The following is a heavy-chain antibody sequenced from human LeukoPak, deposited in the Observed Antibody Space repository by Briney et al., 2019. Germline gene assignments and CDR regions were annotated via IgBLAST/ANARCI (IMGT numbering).Heavy chain of an antibody. J-gene: IGHJ6*02. D-gene: IGHD2-15*01. CDR2: ISRNGGST. Sequence: GGSLRLSCSASGFTFNSYPVHWVRQAPGKGLEYVSGISRNGGSTYYADSVKGRFTISRDNSKNTLYLQMSSLRAEDTAVYYCAAGLGYCSGGRCNGMDVWGQGTTVTVSS. V-gene: IGHV3-64D*06. CDR1: GFTFNSYP. CDR3: AAGLGYCSGGRCNGMDV.